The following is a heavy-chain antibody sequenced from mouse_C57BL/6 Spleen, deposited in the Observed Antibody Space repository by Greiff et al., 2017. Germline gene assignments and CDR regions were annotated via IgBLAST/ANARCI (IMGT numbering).Heavy chain of an antibody. CDR2: ISYDGSN. V-gene: IGHV3-6*01. J-gene: IGHJ2*01. CDR1: GYSITSGYY. D-gene: IGHD1-2*01. Sequence: EVKVEESGPGLVKPSQSLSLTCSVTGYSITSGYYWNWIRQFPGNKLEWMGYISYDGSNNYNPSLKNRISITRDTSKNQFFLKLNSVTTEDTATYYCAGYYGDYFDYWGQGTTLTVSS. CDR3: AGYYGDYFDY.